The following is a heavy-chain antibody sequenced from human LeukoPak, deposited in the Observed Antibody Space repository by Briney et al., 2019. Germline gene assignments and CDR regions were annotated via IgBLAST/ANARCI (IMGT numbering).Heavy chain of an antibody. Sequence: GGSLRLSCAASGFTFSSYWMSWVRQAPGKGLEWVADIKEDGSEKYYVDSVKGRFTISRDNAKNSLYLQMNSLRAEDTAEYYCALNPDYYGSGSFDYWGQGTLVTVSS. CDR3: ALNPDYYGSGSFDY. CDR1: GFTFSSYW. D-gene: IGHD3-10*01. J-gene: IGHJ4*02. V-gene: IGHV3-7*01. CDR2: IKEDGSEK.